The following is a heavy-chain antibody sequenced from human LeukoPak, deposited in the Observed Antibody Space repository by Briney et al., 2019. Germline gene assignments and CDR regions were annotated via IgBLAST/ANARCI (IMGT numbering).Heavy chain of an antibody. CDR2: INPNSGGT. Sequence: ASVKVSCKASGCTFTGYYMHWVRQAPGQGLEWMGWINPNSGGTNYAQKFQGRVTMTRDTSISTAYMELSRLRSDDTAVYYCARSRAVTTSGPGYWGQGTLVTVSS. D-gene: IGHD4-11*01. V-gene: IGHV1-2*02. CDR1: GCTFTGYY. J-gene: IGHJ4*02. CDR3: ARSRAVTTSGPGY.